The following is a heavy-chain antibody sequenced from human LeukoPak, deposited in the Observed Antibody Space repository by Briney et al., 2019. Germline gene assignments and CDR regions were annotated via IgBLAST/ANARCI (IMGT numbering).Heavy chain of an antibody. CDR1: GYTFTGYY. CDR3: ARDHHTSAYYFDP. Sequence: GASVKVSCKASGYTFTGYYMHWVRQAPGQGLEWMGIINPSGGSTSYAQKFQGRILMTRDMATTTDYMELSRLKSDDTAVYYCARDHHTSAYYFDPWGQGTLVTVSS. J-gene: IGHJ5*02. V-gene: IGHV1-46*01. D-gene: IGHD1-26*01. CDR2: INPSGGST.